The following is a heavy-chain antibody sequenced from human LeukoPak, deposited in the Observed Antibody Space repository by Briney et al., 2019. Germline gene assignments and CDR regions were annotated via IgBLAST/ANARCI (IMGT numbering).Heavy chain of an antibody. J-gene: IGHJ4*02. CDR3: ARGGSSGIYYFDY. D-gene: IGHD6-19*01. CDR1: GGTFSSYA. CDR2: IIPILGIA. Sequence: SVKVSCKASGGTFSSYAISWVRQAPGQGLEWMGRIIPILGIANYAQKFQGRVTITADKSTSTAYMELSSLRSEDTAVYYCARGGSSGIYYFDYWGQGTLVTVSS. V-gene: IGHV1-69*04.